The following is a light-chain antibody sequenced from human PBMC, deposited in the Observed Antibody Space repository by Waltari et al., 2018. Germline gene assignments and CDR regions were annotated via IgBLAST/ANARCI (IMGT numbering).Light chain of an antibody. J-gene: IGKJ2*01. CDR3: QQYGSSPRT. CDR2: GAS. Sequence: EIVLTQSPGTLSLSPGERATLSCRASQSVRSSYLAWYQQKPGQAPRLLIYGASSRATGSPDRFSGSGSGTDFTLTISRLEPEDFAVYYCQQYGSSPRTFGQGTKLEIK. V-gene: IGKV3-20*01. CDR1: QSVRSSY.